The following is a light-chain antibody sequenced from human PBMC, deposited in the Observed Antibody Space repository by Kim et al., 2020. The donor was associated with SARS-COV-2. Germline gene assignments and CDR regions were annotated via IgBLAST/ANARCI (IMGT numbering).Light chain of an antibody. Sequence: LRQLVSISCQGDVLSYYYASWYQQKPGQALILVIFDENSRPSGIPERFSGSSSGNTSSLTITGIQADDEADYYCNSHNSNNSVVFGGGTKVTVL. V-gene: IGLV3-19*01. CDR2: DEN. J-gene: IGLJ2*01. CDR3: NSHNSNNSVV. CDR1: VLSYYY.